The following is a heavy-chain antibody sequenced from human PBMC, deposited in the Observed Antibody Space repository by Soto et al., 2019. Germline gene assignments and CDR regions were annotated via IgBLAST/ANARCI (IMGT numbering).Heavy chain of an antibody. CDR3: ARLPKGSLVNA. CDR2: ISSSSDNI. Sequence: GGSLRLSCVASGLRFSDHSMTWVRQSPGKGPQWIAYISSSSDNIYYAESVRGRFTVSRDNAKNALFLEMNSLRDDDTATYYCARLPKGSLVNAWGKGTRVTVSS. CDR1: GLRFSDHS. D-gene: IGHD2-21*01. V-gene: IGHV3-48*02. J-gene: IGHJ4*02.